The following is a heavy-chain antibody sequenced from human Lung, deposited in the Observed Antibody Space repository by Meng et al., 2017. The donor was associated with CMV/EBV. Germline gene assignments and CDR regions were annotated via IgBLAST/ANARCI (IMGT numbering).Heavy chain of an antibody. CDR1: GYSFTTYA. CDR2: INAGNGNT. Sequence: HVQLVQSGAEVKKPGASVKVSCKASGYSFTTYAMHWVRQAPGQRLEWMGWINAGNGNTKYSEKFRSRVTITRDTAASTAYMELSSLRSEDTAVYYCARTGCSSSSCYDYWGQGTLVTVSS. CDR3: ARTGCSSSSCYDY. D-gene: IGHD2-2*01. J-gene: IGHJ4*02. V-gene: IGHV1-3*01.